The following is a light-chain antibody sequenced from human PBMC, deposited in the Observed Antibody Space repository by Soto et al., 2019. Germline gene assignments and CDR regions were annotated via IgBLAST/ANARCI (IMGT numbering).Light chain of an antibody. Sequence: DIQMTQSPSTLHASVGHRLTITYRASQTISNWLAWYQQNPGKAPNLLIYDASSLESGVPSRFRGSGSGTEFTLTISSLKPDDFATYYCQQYNSYSSTFGQGTKVDIK. V-gene: IGKV1-5*01. CDR2: DAS. CDR3: QQYNSYSST. J-gene: IGKJ1*01. CDR1: QTISNW.